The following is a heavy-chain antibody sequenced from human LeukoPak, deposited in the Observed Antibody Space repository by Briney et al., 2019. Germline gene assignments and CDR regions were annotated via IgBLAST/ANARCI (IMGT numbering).Heavy chain of an antibody. Sequence: GGSLRLSCAASGFTFRSSVMSWVRQAPGRGLEWVSSVGGSDDTANYADSVKGRFTISRDNSKNTLYLQMNSLRAEDTAVYYCAKASNYGSGSYYPRGVDYWGQGTLVTVSS. V-gene: IGHV3-23*01. CDR2: VGGSDDTA. D-gene: IGHD3-10*01. CDR3: AKASNYGSGSYYPRGVDY. J-gene: IGHJ4*02. CDR1: GFTFRSSV.